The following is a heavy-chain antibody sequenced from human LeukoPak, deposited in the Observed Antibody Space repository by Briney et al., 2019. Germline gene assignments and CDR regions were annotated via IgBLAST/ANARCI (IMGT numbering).Heavy chain of an antibody. V-gene: IGHV1-46*01. CDR3: AREYCSGGSCLDAFDF. D-gene: IGHD2-15*01. CDR1: GYSFTSYN. Sequence: GPSVKVSCKASGYSFTSYNMHWERQAPGQGLEWMGIINPSGGSTRYAQKFQGRVTMTRDTSTNTVYMELSSLRSEDTAVYYCAREYCSGGSCLDAFDFWGQGTMVTVSS. CDR2: INPSGGST. J-gene: IGHJ3*01.